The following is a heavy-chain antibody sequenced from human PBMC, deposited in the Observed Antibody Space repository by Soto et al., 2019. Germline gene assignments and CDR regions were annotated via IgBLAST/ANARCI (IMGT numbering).Heavy chain of an antibody. CDR3: AKGVVREPAYFVS. CDR2: ISYDGRNE. V-gene: IGHV3-30*18. D-gene: IGHD3-10*01. CDR1: GFTFSAFA. J-gene: IGHJ4*02. Sequence: QVQMVESGGGVAQPGRSLRLSSAVSGFTFSAFAMYWVRKAPGKGLEWVALISYDGRNEDYAESVRGRFTISRDNSKNTLYLDMNSLSAEDSAVYFCAKGVVREPAYFVSWGQGTLVTVSS.